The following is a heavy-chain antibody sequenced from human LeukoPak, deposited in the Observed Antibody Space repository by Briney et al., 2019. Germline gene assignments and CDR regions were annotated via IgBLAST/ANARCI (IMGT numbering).Heavy chain of an antibody. Sequence: GGSLRLSCAASGFTFSSYAMSWVRQAPGKGLEWVSIISGSGTSTDYADSVKGRFTISRDNSKNTLYLQMNSLRAEDTAVYYCAKGQAAGTTAFDYWGQGTLVTVSS. CDR1: GFTFSSYA. V-gene: IGHV3-23*01. CDR3: AKGQAAGTTAFDY. CDR2: ISGSGTST. D-gene: IGHD6-19*01. J-gene: IGHJ4*02.